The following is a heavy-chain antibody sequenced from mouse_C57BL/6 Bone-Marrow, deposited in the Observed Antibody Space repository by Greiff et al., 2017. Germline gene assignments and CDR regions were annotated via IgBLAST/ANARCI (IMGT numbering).Heavy chain of an antibody. D-gene: IGHD1-1*01. CDR1: GSTFTSYW. Sequence: QVQLQQPGAELVKPGASVKLSCKASGSTFTSYWMHWVKQRPGQGLEWIGIIHPNSGSTNYTEKFKSKATLTVDNSSLTAYMQLRSLTSEDSAVYYCASSWNTTVVATRAWFAYWGQGTLVTVSA. CDR2: IHPNSGST. V-gene: IGHV1-64*01. CDR3: ASSWNTTVVATRAWFAY. J-gene: IGHJ3*01.